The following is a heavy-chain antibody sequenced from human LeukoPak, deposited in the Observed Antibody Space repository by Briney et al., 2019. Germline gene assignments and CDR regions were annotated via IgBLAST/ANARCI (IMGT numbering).Heavy chain of an antibody. Sequence: GGSLRLSCAASGFTFSSYWMSWVRQAPGKGLEWVANIKQDGSEKNYVDSVKGRFTISRDNAKNSLLLQMDSLRAEDTAVYYCARDDGYGSGSLNLYYYYGMDVWGKGTTVTVSS. V-gene: IGHV3-7*03. CDR1: GFTFSSYW. J-gene: IGHJ6*04. CDR3: ARDDGYGSGSLNLYYYYGMDV. CDR2: IKQDGSEK. D-gene: IGHD3-10*01.